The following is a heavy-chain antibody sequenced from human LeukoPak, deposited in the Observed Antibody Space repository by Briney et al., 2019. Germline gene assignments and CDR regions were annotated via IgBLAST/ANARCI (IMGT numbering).Heavy chain of an antibody. J-gene: IGHJ4*02. CDR1: GFTFSSYS. Sequence: GGSLRLSCAASGFTFSSYSMNWVRQAPGKGLEWVSSITSSSSYIYYADSVKGRFTISRDNAKNSLYLQMNSLRAEDTAVYYCARDPWGVDSSGYYYDYWGQGTLVTVSS. CDR3: ARDPWGVDSSGYYYDY. D-gene: IGHD3-22*01. CDR2: ITSSSSYI. V-gene: IGHV3-21*01.